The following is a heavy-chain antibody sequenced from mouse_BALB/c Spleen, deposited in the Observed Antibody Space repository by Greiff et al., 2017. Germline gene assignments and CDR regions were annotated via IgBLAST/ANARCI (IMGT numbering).Heavy chain of an antibody. Sequence: EVQVVESGGGLVQPGGSLKLSCAASGFTFSSYTMSWVRQTPEKRLEWVAYISNGGGSTYYPDTVKGRFTISRDNAKNTLYLQMSSLKSEDTAMYYCARHGSFDYWGQGTTLTVSS. CDR1: GFTFSSYT. V-gene: IGHV5-12-2*01. J-gene: IGHJ2*01. CDR2: ISNGGGST. CDR3: ARHGSFDY.